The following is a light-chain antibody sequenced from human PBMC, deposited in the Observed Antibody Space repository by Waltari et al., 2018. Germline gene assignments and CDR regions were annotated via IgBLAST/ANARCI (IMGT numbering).Light chain of an antibody. V-gene: IGKV3-20*01. Sequence: EIVLTQSPGTLSLSPGERATLSCRASQSVTSNYLAWYQQKAGQAPRLLIYGASSRATGIPDRFSGSGSGTDFTLTISRLEPEDFAVYYCQQFDTSSYTFDQGTKVEI. CDR1: QSVTSNY. J-gene: IGKJ2*01. CDR2: GAS. CDR3: QQFDTSSYT.